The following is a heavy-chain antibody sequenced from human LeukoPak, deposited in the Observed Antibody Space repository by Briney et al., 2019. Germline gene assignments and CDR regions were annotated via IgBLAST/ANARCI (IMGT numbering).Heavy chain of an antibody. CDR3: AKVNHYYYGMDV. V-gene: IGHV3-23*01. CDR2: ISGSGGST. CDR1: GFTVSSNY. J-gene: IGHJ6*02. Sequence: GGSLRLSCAASGFTVSSNYMSWVRQAPGKGLEWVSAISGSGGSTYYADSVKGRFTISRDNSKNTLHLQMNSLRAEDTAVYYCAKVNHYYYGMDVWGQGTTVTVSS.